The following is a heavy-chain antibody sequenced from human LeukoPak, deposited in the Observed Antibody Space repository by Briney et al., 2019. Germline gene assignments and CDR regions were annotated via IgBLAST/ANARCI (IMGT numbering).Heavy chain of an antibody. D-gene: IGHD3-10*01. CDR1: GYTFTNYD. CDR2: MNPKSGNT. V-gene: IGHV1-8*01. Sequence: ASVKVSCKTSGYTFTNYDINWVRQATGQGLEWMGWMNPKSGNTGSAQRFQGRVTMTRDTSISTAYMELISLRSEDTAVYYCARVWGEIDYWGQGTLVTVS. CDR3: ARVWGEIDY. J-gene: IGHJ4*02.